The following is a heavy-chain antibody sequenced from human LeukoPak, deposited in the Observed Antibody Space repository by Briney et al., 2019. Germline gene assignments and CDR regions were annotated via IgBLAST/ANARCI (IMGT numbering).Heavy chain of an antibody. CDR2: ISPGDGRI. J-gene: IGHJ6*02. V-gene: IGHV1-46*01. Sequence: ASVKVSCKASGYTFTSHSVHWVRQAPGQGLEWMGVISPGDGRITYSQKFQGGVTLTGDPSTSTVFMDLRGLRSEDTAVFYCARQQEVTADSFYYAMDVWGQGTTVTVSS. CDR1: GYTFTSHS. D-gene: IGHD2-15*01. CDR3: ARQQEVTADSFYYAMDV.